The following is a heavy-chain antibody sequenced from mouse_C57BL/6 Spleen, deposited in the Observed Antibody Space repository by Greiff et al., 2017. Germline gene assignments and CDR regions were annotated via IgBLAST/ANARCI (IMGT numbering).Heavy chain of an antibody. CDR1: GFTFSDYG. V-gene: IGHV5-17*01. Sequence: EVKVEESGGGLVKPGGSLKLSCAASGFTFSDYGMHWVRQAPEKGLEWVAYISSGSSTIYYADTVKGRFTISRDNAKNTLFLQMTSLRSEDTAMYYCARGQRMDYWGQGTSVTVSS. CDR3: ARGQRMDY. D-gene: IGHD3-3*01. J-gene: IGHJ4*01. CDR2: ISSGSSTI.